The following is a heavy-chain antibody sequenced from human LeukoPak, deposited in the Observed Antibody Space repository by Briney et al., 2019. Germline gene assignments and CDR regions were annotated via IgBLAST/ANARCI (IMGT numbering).Heavy chain of an antibody. Sequence: PGGSLRLSCAASGFTFSNYGMHWVRQAPGKGLEWVALISYNGINKYYADSLKGRFTISRDNSKNTLYLQMNSLRAEDTAVYYCAKDYDSLDYWGQGTLVTVSS. CDR2: ISYNGINK. J-gene: IGHJ4*02. V-gene: IGHV3-30*18. D-gene: IGHD3-3*01. CDR1: GFTFSNYG. CDR3: AKDYDSLDY.